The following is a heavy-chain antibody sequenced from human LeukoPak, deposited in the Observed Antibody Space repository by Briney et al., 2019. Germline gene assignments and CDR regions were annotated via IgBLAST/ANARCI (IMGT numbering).Heavy chain of an antibody. V-gene: IGHV1-69*04. CDR3: ATDLAVVIAIQAFDI. D-gene: IGHD2-21*01. CDR2: IIPILGIA. Sequence: SVTVSCKASGGTFSSYAISWVRQAPGQGLEWMGRIIPILGIANYAQKFQGRVTMTEDTSTDTAYMELSSLRSEDAAVYYCATDLAVVIAIQAFDIWGQGTMVSVSS. J-gene: IGHJ3*02. CDR1: GGTFSSYA.